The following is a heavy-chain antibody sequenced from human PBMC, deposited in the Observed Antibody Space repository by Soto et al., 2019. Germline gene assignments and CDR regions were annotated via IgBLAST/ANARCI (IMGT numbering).Heavy chain of an antibody. V-gene: IGHV1-69*13. J-gene: IGHJ6*02. CDR2: IIPIFGTA. D-gene: IGHD4-17*01. CDR1: GGTFSSYA. CDR3: ARSADTVTTSYYYYGMDV. Sequence: SVKVSCKASGGTFSSYAISWVRQAPGQGLEWMGGIIPIFGTANYAQKFQGRVTITADESTSTAYMELSSLRSEDTAAYYCARSADTVTTSYYYYGMDVWGQGTTVTVSS.